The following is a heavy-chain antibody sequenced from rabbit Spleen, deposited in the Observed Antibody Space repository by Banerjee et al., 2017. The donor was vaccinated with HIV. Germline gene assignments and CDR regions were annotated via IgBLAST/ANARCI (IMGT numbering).Heavy chain of an antibody. J-gene: IGHJ6*01. Sequence: QSLEESGGDLVKPGASLTLTCTASGFSFSNSYYMCWVRQAPGRGLECIACIYGGSGGSTYYASWAKGRFTISKTSSTTVTLQVARLTAADTATYFCARDTGSSFSSYGMDLWGQGTLVTVS. CDR3: ARDTGSSFSSYGMDL. CDR2: IYGGSGGST. D-gene: IGHD8-1*01. V-gene: IGHV1S40*01. CDR1: GFSFSNSYY.